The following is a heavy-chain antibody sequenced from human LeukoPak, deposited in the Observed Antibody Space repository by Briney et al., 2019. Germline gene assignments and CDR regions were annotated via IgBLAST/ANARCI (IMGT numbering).Heavy chain of an antibody. J-gene: IGHJ6*02. V-gene: IGHV3-53*01. D-gene: IGHD4-23*01. CDR2: IYSGGRT. CDR3: ASGVGTTVVTGRYGDYYYGMDV. Sequence: GGSLRLSCAASGFTVSSNYMSWVRQAPGKGLEWVSVIYSGGRTFYADSVKGRFTISRDNSKNTLYLQMNSLRAEDTAVYYCASGVGTTVVTGRYGDYYYGMDVWGQGTTVTVSS. CDR1: GFTVSSNY.